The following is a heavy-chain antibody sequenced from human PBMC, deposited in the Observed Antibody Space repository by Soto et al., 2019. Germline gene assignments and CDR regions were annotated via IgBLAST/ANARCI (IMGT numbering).Heavy chain of an antibody. CDR3: ARGKGLTYYYDSSGPNDAFAI. Sequence: ASVKVSCKASGYTFTSYGISWVRQAPGQGREWMGWISAYNGNTNYAQKLQGRVTMTTDTSTSTAYMELRSLRSDDTAVYYCARGKGLTYYYDSSGPNDAFAIWGQGXMVTV. CDR1: GYTFTSYG. J-gene: IGHJ3*02. D-gene: IGHD3-22*01. CDR2: ISAYNGNT. V-gene: IGHV1-18*04.